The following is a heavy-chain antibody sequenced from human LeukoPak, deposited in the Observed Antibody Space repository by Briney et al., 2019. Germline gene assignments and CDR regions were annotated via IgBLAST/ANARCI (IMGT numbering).Heavy chain of an antibody. J-gene: IGHJ4*02. CDR2: IYYSGST. D-gene: IGHD2-15*01. CDR3: AREQYGLLLDY. Sequence: SSETLSLTCTVSGGSITGYYWSWIRQPPGKGLEWIGYIYYSGSTNYNPSLESRVTISIDTSKNQFSLKLTSVTAADTAVYYCAREQYGLLLDYWGQGTLVTVSS. CDR1: GGSITGYY. V-gene: IGHV4-59*01.